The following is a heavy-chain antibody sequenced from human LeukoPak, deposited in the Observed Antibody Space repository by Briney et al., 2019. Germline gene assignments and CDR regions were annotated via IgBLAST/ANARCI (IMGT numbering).Heavy chain of an antibody. CDR2: VRNDGGDK. D-gene: IGHD3-10*01. Sequence: GGSLRLSCAASGFIFSDYGMHWVRQAPGKGLEWVTMVRNDGGDKYYADSARGRFTISRDNSKNTLYLQMNSLRPEDTAVYYCAKHYYGSGSQKYYFDYWGQGTLVTVSS. V-gene: IGHV3-30*02. J-gene: IGHJ4*02. CDR1: GFIFSDYG. CDR3: AKHYYGSGSQKYYFDY.